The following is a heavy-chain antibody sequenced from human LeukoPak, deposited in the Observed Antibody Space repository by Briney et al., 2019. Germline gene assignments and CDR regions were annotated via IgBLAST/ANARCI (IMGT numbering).Heavy chain of an antibody. CDR2: ISGSGGST. Sequence: SGGSLRLSCAASGFTFSSNAMSWVRQAPGKGLEWVSAISGSGGSTYYADSVKGRFTISRDNSENTLYLQMNSLRAEDTAVYYCAKDREVLRNWGQGTLVTVSS. D-gene: IGHD4/OR15-4a*01. CDR3: AKDREVLRN. V-gene: IGHV3-23*01. J-gene: IGHJ4*02. CDR1: GFTFSSNA.